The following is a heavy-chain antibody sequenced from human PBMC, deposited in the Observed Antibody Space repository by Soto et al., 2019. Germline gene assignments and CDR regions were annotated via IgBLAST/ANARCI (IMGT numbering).Heavy chain of an antibody. Sequence: SETLSLTCTVSGGSISSYYWSWIRQPPGKGLEWIGSIYHSGSTYYNPSLKSRVTISVDTSKNQFSLRLTSVTAADTAVYYCARDLYASIYVVLKIGGKGKMVTFS. CDR2: IYHSGST. CDR3: ARDLYASIYVVLKI. J-gene: IGHJ4*02. V-gene: IGHV4-38-2*02. D-gene: IGHD3-10*02. CDR1: GGSISSYY.